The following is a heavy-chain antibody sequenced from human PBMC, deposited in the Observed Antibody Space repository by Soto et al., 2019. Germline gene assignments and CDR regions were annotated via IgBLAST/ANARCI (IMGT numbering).Heavy chain of an antibody. CDR3: ANGPGHAAAGNH. V-gene: IGHV3-30*18. D-gene: IGHD6-13*01. Sequence: GGSLRLSCAACGFTFSSYGMHWVRQAPGKGLEWVAVISYDGSNKYYADSVKGRFTISRDNSKNTLYLQMNSLRAEDTAVYYCANGPGHAAAGNHWGQGTLVTVSS. CDR1: GFTFSSYG. CDR2: ISYDGSNK. J-gene: IGHJ5*02.